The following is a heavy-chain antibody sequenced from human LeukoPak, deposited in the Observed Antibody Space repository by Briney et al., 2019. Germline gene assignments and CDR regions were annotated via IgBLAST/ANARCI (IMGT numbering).Heavy chain of an antibody. CDR3: ASGRVWFGEPDHAFDI. CDR2: INPNSGST. V-gene: IGHV1-2*02. Sequence: GASVKVSCKASGYTFTGYYMHWVRQAPGQGLEWMGWINPNSGSTNYAQKFQGRVTMTRDTSISTAYMELSRLRSDDTAVYYCASGRVWFGEPDHAFDIWGQGTMVTVSS. D-gene: IGHD3-10*01. J-gene: IGHJ3*02. CDR1: GYTFTGYY.